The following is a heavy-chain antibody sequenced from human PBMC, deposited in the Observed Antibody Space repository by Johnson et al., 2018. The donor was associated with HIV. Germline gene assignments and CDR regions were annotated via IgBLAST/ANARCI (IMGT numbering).Heavy chain of an antibody. D-gene: IGHD2-8*02. V-gene: IGHV3-30*19. Sequence: QMQLVESGGGVVQPGGSLRLSCAASGFTFSTYGMHWVRQSPGKGLEWVAVISYDGSNKYYADSVKGRFTISRDNSENTLYLQMNSLRAEDTAVYYCARDCTGGVCLNDAFDIWGQGTMVTVSS. CDR1: GFTFSTYG. CDR3: ARDCTGGVCLNDAFDI. CDR2: ISYDGSNK. J-gene: IGHJ3*02.